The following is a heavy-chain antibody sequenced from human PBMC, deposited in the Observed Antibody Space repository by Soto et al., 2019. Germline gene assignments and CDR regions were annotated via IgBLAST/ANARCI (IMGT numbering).Heavy chain of an antibody. Sequence: SVKVSCKASGGTFSSYAISWVRQAPGQGLEWMGGIIPIFGTANYAQKFQGRVAITADESTSTAYMELSSLRSEDTAVYYCASPINYTAHLLLYGMDVWGQGTTVTVSS. CDR2: IIPIFGTA. V-gene: IGHV1-69*13. CDR1: GGTFSSYA. J-gene: IGHJ6*02. D-gene: IGHD1-7*01. CDR3: ASPINYTAHLLLYGMDV.